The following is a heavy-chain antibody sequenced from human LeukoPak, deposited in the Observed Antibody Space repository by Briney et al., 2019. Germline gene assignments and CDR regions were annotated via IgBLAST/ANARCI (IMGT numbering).Heavy chain of an antibody. CDR3: ARESPSQDWFDP. V-gene: IGHV3-13*01. CDR2: IGTAGDT. CDR1: GFTFSSYD. J-gene: IGHJ5*02. Sequence: GGSLRLSCAASGFTFSSYDMHWVRQATGKGLEWVSAIGTAGDTYYPGSVKGRFTISRENAKNSLYLQMNSLRAGDTAVYYCARESPSQDWFDPWGQGTLVTVSS.